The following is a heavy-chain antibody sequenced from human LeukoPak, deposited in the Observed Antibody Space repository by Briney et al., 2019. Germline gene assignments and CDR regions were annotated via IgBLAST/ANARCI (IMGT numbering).Heavy chain of an antibody. CDR2: TSNKADSYTT. D-gene: IGHD3-3*02. J-gene: IGHJ4*02. CDR1: XFTISDHY. Sequence: GVSLRLSCAASXFTISDHYMDWVRQAPGKGLEGVGRTSNKADSYTTYYAASVKGRFTISRDDSKNLLYLQIKSLKAEDTAVDYCTSHFFSDWGQGTLVTVSS. V-gene: IGHV3-72*01. CDR3: TSHFFSD.